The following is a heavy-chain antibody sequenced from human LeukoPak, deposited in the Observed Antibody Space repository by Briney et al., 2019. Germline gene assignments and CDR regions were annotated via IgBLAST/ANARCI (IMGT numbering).Heavy chain of an antibody. CDR3: ARTRRRQASDYYYYYMYG. J-gene: IGHJ6*03. CDR2: SYSGGNA. Sequence: SETLCLTCTVSGASTSAYYWSWIRQPPGKGLEWIGYSYSGGNANYNPSLKSRVTISIDTSENQFSLMLSSVTAADTAVFYCARTRRRQASDYYYYYMYGWGKGTAVTVSS. CDR1: GASTSAYY. D-gene: IGHD6-25*01. V-gene: IGHV4-59*01.